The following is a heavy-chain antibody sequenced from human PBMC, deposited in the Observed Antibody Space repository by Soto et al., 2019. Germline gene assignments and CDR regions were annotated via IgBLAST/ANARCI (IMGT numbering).Heavy chain of an antibody. CDR1: GGSISSGGYY. CDR2: IYYSGST. V-gene: IGHV4-31*03. CDR3: ARADYGSGSSIDY. D-gene: IGHD3-10*01. Sequence: PSETLSLTCTVSGGSISSGGYYWSWIRQHPGKGLEWIGYIYYSGSTYYNPSLKSRVTISVDTSKNQFSLKLSSVTAADTAVYYCARADYGSGSSIDYWGQGTLVTVSS. J-gene: IGHJ4*02.